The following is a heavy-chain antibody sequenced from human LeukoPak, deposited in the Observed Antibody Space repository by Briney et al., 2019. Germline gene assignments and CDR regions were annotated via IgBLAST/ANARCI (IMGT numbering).Heavy chain of an antibody. CDR1: GGSLSNYY. V-gene: IGHV4-59*08. Sequence: SETLSLTCTVSGGSLSNYYWSWIRQPPGKGLEWIGYIYYSGSINYNPSLKSRVTISVDMSKNQFSLQLSSVTAADTVVYYCARQSRNGDYIAKLFDYWGQGTLVTVSS. J-gene: IGHJ4*02. CDR3: ARQSRNGDYIAKLFDY. D-gene: IGHD4-17*01. CDR2: IYYSGSI.